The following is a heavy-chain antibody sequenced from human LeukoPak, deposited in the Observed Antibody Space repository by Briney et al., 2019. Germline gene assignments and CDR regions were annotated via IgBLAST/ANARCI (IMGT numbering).Heavy chain of an antibody. D-gene: IGHD1-26*01. J-gene: IGHJ4*02. CDR3: ARGTTTGWPDYFDY. CDR1: GFTFSSYW. CDR2: INSDGKST. Sequence: GGSLRLSCAASGFTFSSYWMHWVRQAPGKGLLWVSRINSDGKSTPYVDSVKGRFTISRDNAKNTVHLQMNSLRAEDTAVYYCARGTTTGWPDYFDYWGQGVRVIVAS. V-gene: IGHV3-74*01.